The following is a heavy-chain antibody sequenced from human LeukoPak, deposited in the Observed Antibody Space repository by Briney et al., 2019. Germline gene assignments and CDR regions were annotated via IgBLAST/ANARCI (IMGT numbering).Heavy chain of an antibody. CDR2: IYHSGST. Sequence: SETLSLTCVVSDYSITTDYYWAWIRQPPGKGLEWIGSIYHSGSTYYNPSLKSRVTVSVHTSKNQFSLRLTSVTAADTAMYYCAREGSPSGTNWFAPWGQGTLVTVSS. J-gene: IGHJ5*02. V-gene: IGHV4-38-2*02. CDR1: DYSITTDYY. D-gene: IGHD3-10*01. CDR3: AREGSPSGTNWFAP.